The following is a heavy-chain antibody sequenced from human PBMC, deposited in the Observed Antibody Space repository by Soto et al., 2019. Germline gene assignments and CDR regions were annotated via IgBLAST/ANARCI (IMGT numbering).Heavy chain of an antibody. J-gene: IGHJ4*02. CDR2: IYHSGST. V-gene: IGHV4-30-2*01. CDR3: ARAYDFWSGYYFDY. Sequence: SETLSLTCAVSGGSISSGGYSWSWIRQPPGKGLEWIGYIYHSGSTYYNPSLKSRVTISVDRSKNQFSLKLSSVTAADTAVYYCARAYDFWSGYYFDYWGQGTLVTVSS. CDR1: GGSISSGGYS. D-gene: IGHD3-3*01.